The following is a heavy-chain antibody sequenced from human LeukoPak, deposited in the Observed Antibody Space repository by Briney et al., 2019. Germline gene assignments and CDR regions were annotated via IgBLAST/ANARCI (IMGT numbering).Heavy chain of an antibody. J-gene: IGHJ4*02. V-gene: IGHV4-59*01. CDR3: ARGDGYTFDY. CDR2: VYYTGSS. Sequence: SETLSLTCTVSGGAISSFYWSWTRQPPGEGLEWIAYVYYTGSSNSNPSLRSRVTISVDTSRNQFFLHLNSVTAADTAVYYCARGDGYTFDYWGQGTLVTVSS. D-gene: IGHD5-24*01. CDR1: GGAISSFY.